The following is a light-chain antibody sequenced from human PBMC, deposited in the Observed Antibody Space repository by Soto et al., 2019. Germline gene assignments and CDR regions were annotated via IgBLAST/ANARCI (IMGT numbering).Light chain of an antibody. CDR2: SSN. J-gene: IGLJ3*02. V-gene: IGLV8-61*01. CDR1: SGSVSTNYY. CDR3: ALYLGSGIWV. Sequence: QTVVTQEPSFSVSPGGTVTLTCGLSSGSVSTNYYPSWYQQTPGQAPRTLMHSSNTRSSGVPDRFSDSILGNKAALTITGAQAEDEADYYCALYLGSGIWVFGGGTKVTVL.